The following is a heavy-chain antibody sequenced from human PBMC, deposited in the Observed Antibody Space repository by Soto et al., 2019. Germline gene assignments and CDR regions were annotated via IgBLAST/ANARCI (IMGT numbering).Heavy chain of an antibody. Sequence: QVQLVQSGAEVKKPGSSVKVSCKASGGTFSSYAISWVRQAPGQGLEWMGGIIPIFGTADYAQKFQGRVTTTAXAXTXXASLELSSMKYEGTAVNYCAGHSSGVPGYYYGMDVWGQGTTVTVSS. CDR1: GGTFSSYA. D-gene: IGHD3-22*01. J-gene: IGHJ6*02. CDR3: AGHSSGVPGYYYGMDV. CDR2: IIPIFGTA. V-gene: IGHV1-69*12.